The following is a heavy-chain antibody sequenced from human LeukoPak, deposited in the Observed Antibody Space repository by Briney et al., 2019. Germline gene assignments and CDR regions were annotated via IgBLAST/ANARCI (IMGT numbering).Heavy chain of an antibody. V-gene: IGHV1-2*02. CDR2: INPNSGGT. D-gene: IGHD3-22*01. CDR3: ARVANDSSGYLGY. J-gene: IGHJ4*02. Sequence: SVKLSCKASGYTFTGYYMHSVRQAPGQGLEWMGWINPNSGGTNYAQKFQGRVTMTRDTSISTAYMELSRLRSDDTAVYYCARVANDSSGYLGYWGQGTLVTVSS. CDR1: GYTFTGYY.